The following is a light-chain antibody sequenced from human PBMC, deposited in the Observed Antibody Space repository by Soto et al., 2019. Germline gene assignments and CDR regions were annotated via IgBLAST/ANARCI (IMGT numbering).Light chain of an antibody. J-gene: IGLJ2*01. CDR2: NNN. CDR3: AAWDDSLSGPV. Sequence: QPVLTQPPSASGTPGQRVTISCSGSSSNIGSNYVYWYQQLPGTAPKLLIYNNNQRPSGVPDRFSGSKSGTSASLAISGLRSEDEADYYCAAWDDSLSGPVFGGGTKLTVL. CDR1: SSNIGSNY. V-gene: IGLV1-47*02.